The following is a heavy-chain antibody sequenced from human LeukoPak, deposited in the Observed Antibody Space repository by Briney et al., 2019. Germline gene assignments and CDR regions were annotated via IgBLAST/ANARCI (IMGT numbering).Heavy chain of an antibody. V-gene: IGHV1-18*01. J-gene: IGHJ4*02. CDR1: GYVFSVYG. D-gene: IGHD1-7*01. CDR2: VSTDRTKT. CDR3: ARDPGNYNSWGHFDH. Sequence: ASVKVSCKASGYVFSVYGISWVRQAPGQRLEWLGWVSTDRTKTKYAEKFQGRVTMTTEKSTTTVYMELRNQRSDDTAFYYCARDPGNYNSWGHFDHWGQGTLVTVSS.